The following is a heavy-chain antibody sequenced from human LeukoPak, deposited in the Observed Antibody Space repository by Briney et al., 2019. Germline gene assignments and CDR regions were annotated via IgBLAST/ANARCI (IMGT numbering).Heavy chain of an antibody. CDR1: GASFRSGGQY. V-gene: IGHV4-61*08. Sequence: PSETLSLTCTLSGASFRSGGQYWGWIRQTPGKGLEWIGDIFYNGKTNYNLSLKSRVTISLGTSRSQFSLRLSSVTASDTGVYYCARIFDVWGRGTLVTVSS. CDR3: ARIFDV. CDR2: IFYNGKT. J-gene: IGHJ4*02.